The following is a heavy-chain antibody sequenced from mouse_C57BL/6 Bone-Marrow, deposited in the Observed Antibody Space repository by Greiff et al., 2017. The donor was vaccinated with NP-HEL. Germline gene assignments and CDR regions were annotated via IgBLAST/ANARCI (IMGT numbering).Heavy chain of an antibody. V-gene: IGHV1-53*01. J-gene: IGHJ1*03. D-gene: IGHD1-1*01. CDR1: GYTFTSYW. CDR3: ARSYYGSSDWYFDV. CDR2: INPSNGGT. Sequence: QVQLQQPGTELVKPGASVKLSCKASGYTFTSYWMHWVKQRPGQGLEWIGNINPSNGGTNYNEKFKSKATLTVDKSSSTASMQLSSLTSEDSAVYYCARSYYGSSDWYFDVWGTGTTVTVSS.